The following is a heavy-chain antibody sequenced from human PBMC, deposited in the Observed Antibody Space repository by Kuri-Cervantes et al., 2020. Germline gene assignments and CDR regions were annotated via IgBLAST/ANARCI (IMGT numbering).Heavy chain of an antibody. CDR3: ASYGSGSYGPDFDY. CDR2: ISSSSSTI. V-gene: IGHV3-48*02. Sequence: GESLKISCAASGFTFSSYAMSWVRQAPGKGLEWVSAISSSSSTIYYADSVKGRFTISRDNAKNSLYLQMNSLRDEDTAVYYCASYGSGSYGPDFDYWGQGTLVTVSS. J-gene: IGHJ4*02. D-gene: IGHD3-10*01. CDR1: GFTFSSYA.